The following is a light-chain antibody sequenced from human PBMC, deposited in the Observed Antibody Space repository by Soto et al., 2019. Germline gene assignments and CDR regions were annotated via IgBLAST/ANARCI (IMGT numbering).Light chain of an antibody. V-gene: IGLV8-61*01. CDR1: SGSVSTSYY. Sequence: QAVVTQEPSFSVSPGGTVTLTCGLSSGSVSTSYYPSWYQQTPGQAPRTLIYSTNPRSSGVPDRFSGSILGNKAALTITGAQADEESDYYCVRYMGSGIWVFGGGTKLTVL. CDR2: STN. CDR3: VRYMGSGIWV. J-gene: IGLJ3*02.